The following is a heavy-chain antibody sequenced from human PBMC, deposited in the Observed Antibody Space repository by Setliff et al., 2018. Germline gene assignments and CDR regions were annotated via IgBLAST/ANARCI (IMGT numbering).Heavy chain of an antibody. J-gene: IGHJ4*02. CDR2: MNPTSGNT. CDR3: ARGAPGRYCSGGSCSYFDY. CDR1: GDTFNNNG. V-gene: IGHV1-8*02. D-gene: IGHD2-15*01. Sequence: ASVKVSCKASGDTFNNNGITWVRQAPGQGLEWMGWMNPTSGNTGYAQKFQGRVTMTRNTSISTAYMELSSLRSEDTAVYYCARGAPGRYCSGGSCSYFDYWGQGILVTVSS.